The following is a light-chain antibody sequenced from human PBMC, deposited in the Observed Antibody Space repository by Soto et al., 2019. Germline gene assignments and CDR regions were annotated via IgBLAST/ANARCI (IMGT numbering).Light chain of an antibody. CDR2: GAS. Sequence: EIVLTQYPGTLSLSPGERATLSCRASETVAGSYLAWYQQKPGQAPRLLIHGASTRATGIADRFSGSGSGTDFTLTISRLEPEDFAVYYCQLYGTSPKTFGQGTKVDIK. CDR3: QLYGTSPKT. J-gene: IGKJ1*01. V-gene: IGKV3-20*01. CDR1: ETVAGSY.